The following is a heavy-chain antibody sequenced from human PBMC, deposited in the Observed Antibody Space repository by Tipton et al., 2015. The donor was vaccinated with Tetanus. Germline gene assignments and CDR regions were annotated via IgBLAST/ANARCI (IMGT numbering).Heavy chain of an antibody. CDR2: TLYRSKWIY. V-gene: IGHV6-1*01. J-gene: IGHJ6*02. D-gene: IGHD5-12*01. CDR3: ARDVGLRSYGVDV. CDR1: GDSVSSPIAA. Sequence: TLSLTCAISGDSVSSPIAAWNWIRQSPSRGLEWLGRTLYRSKWIYDYAVSVRGRITIRPDTSRNQFSLQLYSGTPEDTAIYYCARDVGLRSYGVDVWGQGTTVTVSS.